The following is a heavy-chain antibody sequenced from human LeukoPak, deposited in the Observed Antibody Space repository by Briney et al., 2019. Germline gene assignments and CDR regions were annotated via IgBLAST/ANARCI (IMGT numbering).Heavy chain of an antibody. CDR2: INHSGSN. CDR1: GGSFSGYY. Sequence: SETLSLTCAVYGGSFSGYYWSWIRDPPGKGLEGIGEINHSGSNNYNRSLKSRVTISVDTSKNQFSLKLSSVTAADTAVYYCARQANGSGSYYNDSWGQGTLVTVSS. D-gene: IGHD3-10*01. J-gene: IGHJ5*01. V-gene: IGHV4-34*01. CDR3: ARQANGSGSYYNDS.